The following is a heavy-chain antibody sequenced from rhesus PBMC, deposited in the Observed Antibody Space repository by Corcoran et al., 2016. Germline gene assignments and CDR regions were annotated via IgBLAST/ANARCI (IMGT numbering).Heavy chain of an antibody. J-gene: IGHJ1*01. V-gene: IGHV4-160*01. CDR3: AREYSNYGGYFEF. Sequence: QMQLQQWGEGLVKPSETLSLTCAVYGGSINNDYWSWIRQPPGKGLEWIGRIRSGGNNNYNPSLKSRVTSSIDTSKNQFALKLSSVTAADTAVYYCAREYSNYGGYFEFWGQGALVTVSS. CDR2: IRSGGNN. CDR1: GGSINNDY. D-gene: IGHD4-23*01.